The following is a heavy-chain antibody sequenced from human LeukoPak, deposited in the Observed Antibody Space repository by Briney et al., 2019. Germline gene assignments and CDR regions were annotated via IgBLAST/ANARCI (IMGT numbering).Heavy chain of an antibody. CDR2: IKQDGSEK. CDR1: GFTFSSYG. Sequence: PGGSLRLSCAASGFTFSSYGMHWVRQAPGKGLEWVANIKQDGSEKYYVDSVKGRFTISRDNAKNSLYLQMNSLRAEDTALYYCAKGAESYYYDSSGYYYSWGQGTLVTVSS. CDR3: AKGAESYYYDSSGYYYS. J-gene: IGHJ5*02. V-gene: IGHV3-7*03. D-gene: IGHD3-22*01.